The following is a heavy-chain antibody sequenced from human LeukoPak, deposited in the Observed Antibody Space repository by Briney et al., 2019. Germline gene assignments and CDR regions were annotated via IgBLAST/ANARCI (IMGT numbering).Heavy chain of an antibody. CDR1: GGSISSYY. Sequence: SETLSLTCTVSGGSISSYYWSWIRQPPGKGLEWIGYIYYSGSTNYNPSLKSRVTISVDTSKNQFSLKLNSVTAAGTAVYYCARGLIRQSAFDIWGQGTMVTVSS. CDR2: IYYSGST. V-gene: IGHV4-59*01. D-gene: IGHD2-8*01. CDR3: ARGLIRQSAFDI. J-gene: IGHJ3*02.